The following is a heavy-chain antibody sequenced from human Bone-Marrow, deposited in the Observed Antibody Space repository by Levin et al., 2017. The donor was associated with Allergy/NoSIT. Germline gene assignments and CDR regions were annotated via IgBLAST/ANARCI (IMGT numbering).Heavy chain of an antibody. V-gene: IGHV5-51*01. CDR3: ARQGPIWFAS. D-gene: IGHD3-3*01. CDR1: GYSFTNNW. CDR2: VNPSDSDT. J-gene: IGHJ5*01. Sequence: GESLKISCKASGYSFTNNWIGWVRQMPGKGLEWMAIVNPSDSDTIYSPSFQGQVTISADKSINTAYLEWNNLRPSDTAMYYCARQGPIWFASGGQGTLVTVSS.